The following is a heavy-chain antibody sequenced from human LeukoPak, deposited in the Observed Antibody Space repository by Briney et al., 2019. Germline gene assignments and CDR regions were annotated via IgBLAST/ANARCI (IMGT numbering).Heavy chain of an antibody. Sequence: PSETLSLTCTVSGGSISTYYWSWIRQPAGKGLEWIGHISTSGSTNYNPSLKSRVTMSVDTSKNQFSLRLRSVTAADTAVYYCAREVITMVRGVITFTGFDYWGQGTLVTVPS. CDR2: ISTSGST. CDR3: AREVITMVRGVITFTGFDY. CDR1: GGSISTYY. V-gene: IGHV4-4*07. J-gene: IGHJ4*02. D-gene: IGHD3-10*01.